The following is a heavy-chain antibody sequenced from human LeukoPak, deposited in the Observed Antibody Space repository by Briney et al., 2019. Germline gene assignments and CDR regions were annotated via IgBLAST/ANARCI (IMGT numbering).Heavy chain of an antibody. V-gene: IGHV4-28*01. CDR1: GYSISSSNR. J-gene: IGHJ4*02. CDR2: IYYSGST. CDR3: ARRVDGGNSPFDY. D-gene: IGHD4-23*01. Sequence: SETLSLTCAVPGYSISSSNRWGWIRQPPGKGLEWIGYIYYSGSTYYNPSLKSRVTMSVDTSKNQFSLKLSSVTAVDTAVYYCARRVDGGNSPFDYRGQGTLVTVSS.